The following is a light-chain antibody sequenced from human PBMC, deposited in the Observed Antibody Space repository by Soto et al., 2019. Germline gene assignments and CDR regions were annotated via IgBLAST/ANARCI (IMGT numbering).Light chain of an antibody. CDR2: SNN. J-gene: IGLJ3*02. Sequence: QSVVTQPPSASGTPGQRVTISCSGSSSNVGSNTVLWYQQLPGTAPKLLIHSNNQRPSGVPDRFSGSKSGSTASLTIPGLQAEDEAEYYCCLSPGSLTWLFGGGTKVTVL. CDR1: SSNVGSNT. CDR3: CLSPGSLTWL. V-gene: IGLV1-44*01.